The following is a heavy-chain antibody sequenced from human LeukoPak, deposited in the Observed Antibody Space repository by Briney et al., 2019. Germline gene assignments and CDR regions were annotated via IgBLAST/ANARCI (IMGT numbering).Heavy chain of an antibody. Sequence: GGSLRLSCAASGFTFSSYAMHWVRQAPDKGLEWVAVISYDGSNKYYADSVKGRFTISRDNSKNTLYLQMNSLRAEDTAVYYCARDRGDAFDIWGQGTMVTVSS. CDR3: ARDRGDAFDI. V-gene: IGHV3-30*04. CDR1: GFTFSSYA. CDR2: ISYDGSNK. D-gene: IGHD3-10*01. J-gene: IGHJ3*02.